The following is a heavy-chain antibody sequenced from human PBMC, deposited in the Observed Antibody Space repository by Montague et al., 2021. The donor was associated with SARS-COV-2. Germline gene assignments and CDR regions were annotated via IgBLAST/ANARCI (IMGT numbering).Heavy chain of an antibody. D-gene: IGHD3-10*01. Sequence: SLRLSCAASGFTFSSYAMHWVRQAPGKGLEWVAVISYDGSNKYYADSVKGRFTISRDNSKNTLYLQMNSLRAEETAVYYCARVLDYYGSGSYPLYYYYGMDVWGQGTTVTVSS. V-gene: IGHV3-30*04. CDR2: ISYDGSNK. CDR3: ARVLDYYGSGSYPLYYYYGMDV. CDR1: GFTFSSYA. J-gene: IGHJ6*02.